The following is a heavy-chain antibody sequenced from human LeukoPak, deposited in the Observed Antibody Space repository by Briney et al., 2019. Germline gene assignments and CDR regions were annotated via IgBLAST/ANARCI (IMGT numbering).Heavy chain of an antibody. Sequence: PSETLSLTCTVSGGSISSYYWSWIRQPPGKGLEWIGDIYYSGSTNYNPSLKSRVTISVDTSKNQFSLKLSSVTAADTAVYYCARARPITMVRGSYYMAVWGKGTTATIPS. CDR3: ARARPITMVRGSYYMAV. CDR2: IYYSGST. V-gene: IGHV4-59*01. D-gene: IGHD3-10*01. CDR1: GGSISSYY. J-gene: IGHJ6*03.